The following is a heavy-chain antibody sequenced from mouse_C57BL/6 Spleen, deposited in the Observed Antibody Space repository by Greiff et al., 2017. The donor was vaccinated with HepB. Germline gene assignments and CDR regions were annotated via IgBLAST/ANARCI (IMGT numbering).Heavy chain of an antibody. J-gene: IGHJ4*01. CDR2: FYPGSGSI. Sequence: QVQLQQSGAELVKPGASVKLSCKASGYTFTEYTIHWVKQRSGQGLEWIGWFYPGSGSIKYNEKFKDKATLTADKSSSTVYMELSRLTSEDSAVYFCARHGPPPRDEGYYAMDYWGQGTSVTVSS. V-gene: IGHV1-62-2*01. CDR1: GYTFTEYT. CDR3: ARHGPPPRDEGYYAMDY. D-gene: IGHD3-3*01.